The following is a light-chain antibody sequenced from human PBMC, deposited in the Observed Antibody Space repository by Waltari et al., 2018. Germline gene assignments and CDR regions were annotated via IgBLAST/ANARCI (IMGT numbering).Light chain of an antibody. J-gene: IGKJ2*01. CDR3: QQYHNWPYT. CDR2: GAS. CDR1: QSLSTN. Sequence: EILMTQSPATLSVSPGERATLSCRASQSLSTNLAWYQQHPGQAPRLLIYGASTRATGVPARFSGSRSGTEFTLIISSLQSEDFALYYCQQYHNWPYTFGQGTKVDIK. V-gene: IGKV3-15*01.